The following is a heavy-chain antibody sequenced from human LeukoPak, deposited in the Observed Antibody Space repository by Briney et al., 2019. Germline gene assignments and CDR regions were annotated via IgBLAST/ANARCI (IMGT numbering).Heavy chain of an antibody. D-gene: IGHD3-9*01. J-gene: IGHJ6*03. CDR1: GYTFISHG. CDR2: LSAYNGNT. CDR3: SKQNTAYDILTGYPDYYYMDV. V-gene: IGHV1-18*01. Sequence: ASVKVYCKASGYTFISHGISWVRQAPGQALKSMGWLSAYNGNTNYSQKLQGRVTMTTDTSTSTAYMDLRSLRSDDTAVYFCSKQNTAYDILTGYPDYYYMDVWGKGTTVTVSS.